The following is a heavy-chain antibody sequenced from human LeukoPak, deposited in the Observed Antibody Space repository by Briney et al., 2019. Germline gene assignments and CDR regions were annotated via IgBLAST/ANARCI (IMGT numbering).Heavy chain of an antibody. CDR3: ARDSNSSPFDY. D-gene: IGHD6-13*01. V-gene: IGHV4-59*02. J-gene: IGHJ4*02. CDR1: GGSVSSYY. Sequence: SKTLSLTCTVSGGSVSSYYWSWIRSPPGRGLEWIGYIYYSGSTNYNPSLKSRVTISVDTSKNQFSLKLSSVTAADTAVYYCARDSNSSPFDYWGQGTLVTVSS. CDR2: IYYSGST.